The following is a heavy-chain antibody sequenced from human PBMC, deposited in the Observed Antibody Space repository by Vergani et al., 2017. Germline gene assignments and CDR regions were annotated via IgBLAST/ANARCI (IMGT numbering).Heavy chain of an antibody. CDR1: GYSFTSYW. J-gene: IGHJ4*02. D-gene: IGHD3-10*01. V-gene: IGHV5-10-1*01. CDR3: ARDYGVVRGVIGYFDY. CDR2: IDPSDSYT. Sequence: EVQLVQSGAEVKKPGESLRISCKGSGYSFTSYWISWVRQMPGKGLEWMGRIDPSDSYTNYSPSFQGHVTISADKSISTAYLQWSSLKASDTAMYYCARDYGVVRGVIGYFDYWGQGTLVTVSS.